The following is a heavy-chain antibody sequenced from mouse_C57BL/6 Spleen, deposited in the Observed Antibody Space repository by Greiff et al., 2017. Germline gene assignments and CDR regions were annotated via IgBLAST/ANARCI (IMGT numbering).Heavy chain of an antibody. CDR3: ARSFYSNSLMDY. CDR2: INPSSGYT. Sequence: VQLQQSGAELARPGASVKMSCKASGYTFTSYTMHWVKQRPGQGLEWIGYINPSSGYTKYNQKFKDKVTLTADKSSSTAYMQLSSLTSEDSAVYYCARSFYSNSLMDYWGQGTSVTVSS. J-gene: IGHJ4*01. V-gene: IGHV1-4*01. D-gene: IGHD2-5*01. CDR1: GYTFTSYT.